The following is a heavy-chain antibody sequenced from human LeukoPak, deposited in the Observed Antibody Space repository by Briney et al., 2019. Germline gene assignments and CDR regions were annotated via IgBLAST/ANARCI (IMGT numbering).Heavy chain of an antibody. Sequence: SVKVSCKASGGTFISYTISWVRQAPGQGLEWMGGIIPILGIANYAQKFQGRVTITTDESTSTAYMELSSLRSEDTAVYYCARGPIVVVPAAKYYFDYWGQGTLVTVSS. V-gene: IGHV1-69*16. CDR1: GGTFISYT. CDR3: ARGPIVVVPAAKYYFDY. D-gene: IGHD2-2*01. J-gene: IGHJ4*02. CDR2: IIPILGIA.